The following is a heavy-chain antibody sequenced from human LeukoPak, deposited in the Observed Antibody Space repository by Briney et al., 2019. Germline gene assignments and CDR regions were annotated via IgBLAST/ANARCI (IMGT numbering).Heavy chain of an antibody. D-gene: IGHD1-26*01. Sequence: GGSLRLSCAASGFTFSSYAMCWVRQAPGKGLEWVSSISASGESTYNADSVRGRFTISRDNSKNTLYLQLNSLRAEDTAIYYCAKGEWGLSYLFDYWGQGTLVIVSS. CDR3: AKGEWGLSYLFDY. CDR2: ISASGEST. J-gene: IGHJ4*02. V-gene: IGHV3-23*01. CDR1: GFTFSSYA.